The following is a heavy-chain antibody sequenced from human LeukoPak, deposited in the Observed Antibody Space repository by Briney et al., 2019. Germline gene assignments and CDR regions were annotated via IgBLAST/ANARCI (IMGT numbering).Heavy chain of an antibody. CDR2: IRDDGSDT. D-gene: IGHD6-19*01. Sequence: GGSLKLSCAASGFTFNDYAMYWVRQSPGRGLEWVALIRDDGSDTYHADSVKGRFTISRDNSKNTVFLRMNSLRGEDSAIYYCAKSDGHGTGYGFHIWGQGTMVTVSS. J-gene: IGHJ3*02. CDR3: AKSDGHGTGYGFHI. V-gene: IGHV3-30*02. CDR1: GFTFNDYA.